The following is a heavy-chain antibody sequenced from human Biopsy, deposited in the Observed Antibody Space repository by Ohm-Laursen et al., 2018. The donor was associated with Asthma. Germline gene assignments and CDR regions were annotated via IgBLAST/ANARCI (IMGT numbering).Heavy chain of an antibody. Sequence: SLRLSCSASGFTFSSFGIHWVRQAPGKGLEWVAVISYDGSDKYYADSVKGRFTISRDFSKNTPHLQMHSLRVEDTAVYYCARGDSSGWSHYYFDYWGQGTLVTVSS. D-gene: IGHD6-19*01. V-gene: IGHV3-30*03. CDR2: ISYDGSDK. J-gene: IGHJ4*02. CDR3: ARGDSSGWSHYYFDY. CDR1: GFTFSSFG.